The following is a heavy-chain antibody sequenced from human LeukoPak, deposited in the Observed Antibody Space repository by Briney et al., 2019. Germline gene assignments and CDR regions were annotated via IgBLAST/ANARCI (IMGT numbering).Heavy chain of an antibody. CDR2: INPSGGST. CDR3: ARAQAQAYGSGSYYIPVISGSDY. D-gene: IGHD3-10*01. V-gene: IGHV1-46*01. Sequence: ASVKVSCRASGYTFTSYYMHWVRQAPGQGLEWMGIINPSGGSTSYAQKFQGRVTMTRDTSTSTVYMELSSLRSEDTAVYYCARAQAQAYGSGSYYIPVISGSDYWGQGTLVTVSS. CDR1: GYTFTSYY. J-gene: IGHJ4*02.